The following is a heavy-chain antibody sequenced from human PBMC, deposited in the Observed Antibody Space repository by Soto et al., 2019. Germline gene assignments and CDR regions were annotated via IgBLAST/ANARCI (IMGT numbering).Heavy chain of an antibody. D-gene: IGHD2-21*02. J-gene: IGHJ4*02. CDR1: GFTFDDYA. Sequence: XGSRRLSCAASGFTFDDYAINWVRQLPGRGLEYVSGIGGRGGNALYADSMKGRFIISRDNSKNTVYLQVNNLRVDDSAMYYCAKARDSGDFAGSFDYWGQGTLVTVSS. CDR3: AKARDSGDFAGSFDY. CDR2: IGGRGGNA. V-gene: IGHV3-23*01.